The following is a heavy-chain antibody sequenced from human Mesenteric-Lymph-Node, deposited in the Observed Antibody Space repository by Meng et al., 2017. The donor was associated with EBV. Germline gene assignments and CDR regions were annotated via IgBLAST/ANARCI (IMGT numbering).Heavy chain of an antibody. CDR1: VGSISSSSYY. D-gene: IGHD6-13*01. Sequence: QLQLQESGPGLVKPSETLSLTCTVSVGSISSSSYYWDWLRQPPGKGLEWIGSIYYSGSTYYNPSLKSRVTISVDTSKNQFSLKLTSGTAADTAVYYCARRIAAAGTLDYWGQGTMVTVSS. CDR3: ARRIAAAGTLDY. CDR2: IYYSGST. J-gene: IGHJ4*02. V-gene: IGHV4-39*01.